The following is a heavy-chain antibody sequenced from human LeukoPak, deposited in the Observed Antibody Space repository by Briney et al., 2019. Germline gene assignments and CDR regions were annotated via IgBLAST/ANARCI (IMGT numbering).Heavy chain of an antibody. CDR3: ARSTVPYYFDY. Sequence: SETPSLTCTVSGGSISSGGYYWSWIRQYPGKGLEWIGYIYYSGNTYYNPSLKSRVTISLDTSKNQFSLKLNSVTAADTAVYYCARSTVPYYFDYWGQGTLVTVSS. J-gene: IGHJ4*02. V-gene: IGHV4-31*03. CDR1: GGSISSGGYY. CDR2: IYYSGNT. D-gene: IGHD4-17*01.